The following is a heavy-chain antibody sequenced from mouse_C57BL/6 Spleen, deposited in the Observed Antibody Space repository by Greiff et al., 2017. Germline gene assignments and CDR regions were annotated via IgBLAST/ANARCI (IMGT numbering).Heavy chain of an antibody. Sequence: LQQSGGGFVQPGGSMKLSCVASGFTLSNYCMHWVRQSTEQGLEWVAQISLKSGNSATHSAYSVKGSFTISREDSKSSVYLQKKNLRAEDTGIYYGRGVCNYDDMDYWGQGTSVTVSS. V-gene: IGHV6-3*01. D-gene: IGHD6-2*01. CDR2: ISLKSGNSAT. J-gene: IGHJ4*01. CDR1: GFTLSNYC. CDR3: RGVCNYDDMDY.